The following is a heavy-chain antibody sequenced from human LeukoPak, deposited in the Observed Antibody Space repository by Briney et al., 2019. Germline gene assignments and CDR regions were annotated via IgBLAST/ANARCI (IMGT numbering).Heavy chain of an antibody. Sequence: GGSLRLSCAASGFTFSSYSMNWARQAPGKGLEWVASISSSSSYIYYADSVKGRFTISRDNAKNSLYLQMNSLRAEDTAVYYCARGDYDSSGYYFRRPLDYWGQGTLVTVSS. D-gene: IGHD3-22*01. J-gene: IGHJ4*02. V-gene: IGHV3-21*01. CDR2: ISSSSSYI. CDR1: GFTFSSYS. CDR3: ARGDYDSSGYYFRRPLDY.